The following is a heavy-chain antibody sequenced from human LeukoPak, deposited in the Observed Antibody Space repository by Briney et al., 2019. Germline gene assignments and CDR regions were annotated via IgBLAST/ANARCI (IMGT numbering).Heavy chain of an antibody. D-gene: IGHD3-22*01. CDR3: GRRHYYDASGPGMDV. Sequence: GESLKISCKGSGYIFTDYWIAWVRQMPRKGLEWMGMISPGDSDTRYSPSFEGQVTISADKSINTVYLQWSSLKASDTAIYYCGRRHYYDASGPGMDVWGQGTSVTVSS. CDR2: ISPGDSDT. CDR1: GYIFTDYW. J-gene: IGHJ6*02. V-gene: IGHV5-51*01.